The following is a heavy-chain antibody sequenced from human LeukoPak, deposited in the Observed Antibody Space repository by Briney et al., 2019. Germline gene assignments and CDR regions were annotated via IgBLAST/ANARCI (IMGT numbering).Heavy chain of an antibody. CDR3: ATKLSGTYRFSR. Sequence: GGSLRLSCAASGFTLSNYEMNWVRQAPGKGLEWVSYISGSGSSIYYADSLKGRFTLSRDNAKNSLYLQLNSLSAEDTAVYYGATKLSGTYRFSRWGKGTLVTFS. CDR1: GFTLSNYE. J-gene: IGHJ4*02. V-gene: IGHV3-48*03. D-gene: IGHD6-13*01. CDR2: ISGSGSSI.